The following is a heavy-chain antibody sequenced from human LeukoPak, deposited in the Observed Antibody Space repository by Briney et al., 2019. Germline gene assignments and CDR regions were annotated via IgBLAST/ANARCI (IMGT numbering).Heavy chain of an antibody. CDR1: GDSISTNEW. V-gene: IGHV4-4*02. D-gene: IGHD4-23*01. CDR3: ARFAQSMTTVVRDWFDP. Sequence: PSETLSLTCSVSGDSISTNEWWSWVRQPPGKGLEWIGEVFHSGSTNYNPSLKSRVTISIDKSKNQFSLEVTSVTAADTAVYYCARFAQSMTTVVRDWFDPWGQGTLVTVSS. J-gene: IGHJ5*02. CDR2: VFHSGST.